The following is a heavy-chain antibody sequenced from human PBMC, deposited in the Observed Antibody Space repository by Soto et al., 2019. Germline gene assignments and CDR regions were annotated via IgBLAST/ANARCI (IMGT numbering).Heavy chain of an antibody. D-gene: IGHD6-19*01. CDR3: ARGYSSGWYGYYYYYGMDV. J-gene: IGHJ6*02. CDR1: GGTFSSYA. V-gene: IGHV1-69*01. Sequence: QVQLVQSGAEVQKPGSSVKVSCKASGGTFSSYAISWVRQAPGQGLEWMGGIIPIFGTANYAQKFQGRVTITADESTSTAYMELSSLRSEDTAVYYCARGYSSGWYGYYYYYGMDVWGQGTTVTVSS. CDR2: IIPIFGTA.